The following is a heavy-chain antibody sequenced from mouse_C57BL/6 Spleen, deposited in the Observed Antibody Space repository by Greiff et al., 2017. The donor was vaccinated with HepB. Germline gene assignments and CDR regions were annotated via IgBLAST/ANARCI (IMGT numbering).Heavy chain of an antibody. V-gene: IGHV1-69*01. CDR2: IDPSDSYT. J-gene: IGHJ2*01. Sequence: VQLQQPGAELVMPGASVKLSCKASGYTLTSYWMHWVKQRPGQGLEWIGEIDPSDSYTNYNQKFKGKSTLTVDKSSSTAYMQLSSLTSEDSAVYYCARRGEDYWGQGTTLTVSS. CDR3: ARRGEDY. CDR1: GYTLTSYW.